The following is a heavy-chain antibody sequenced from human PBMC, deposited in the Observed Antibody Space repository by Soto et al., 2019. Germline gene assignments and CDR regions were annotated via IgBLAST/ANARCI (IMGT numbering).Heavy chain of an antibody. J-gene: IGHJ4*02. D-gene: IGHD2-15*01. CDR2: FSYSGRT. CDR1: GVSISTGGYY. Sequence: SETLSLTCTVSGVSISTGGYYWSWIRQDPGKGLEWIGNFSYSGRTYYNPSLKSRVILSVDTSKDHFSLNLRSLTAAASAMYSRALLVGATSEYYFAYSAQAAPLPLSS. CDR3: ALLVGATSEYYFAY. V-gene: IGHV4-31*03.